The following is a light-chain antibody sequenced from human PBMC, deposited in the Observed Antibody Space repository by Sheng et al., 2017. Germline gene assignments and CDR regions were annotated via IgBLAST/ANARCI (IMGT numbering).Light chain of an antibody. CDR2: DAS. V-gene: IGKV1-33*01. Sequence: DFQMTQSPSSLSASVGDRVTITCRASQDITNFLNWYQQKPGKAPNLLIYDASHLETGVPSRFSGDGSGTDFTFTISSLQPEDIATYFCQQYDRLPFSFGQGTKLQI. CDR3: QQYDRLPFS. J-gene: IGKJ2*03. CDR1: QDITNF.